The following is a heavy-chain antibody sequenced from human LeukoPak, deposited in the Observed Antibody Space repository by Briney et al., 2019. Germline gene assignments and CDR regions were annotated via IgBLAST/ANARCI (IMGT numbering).Heavy chain of an antibody. D-gene: IGHD4-17*01. CDR3: ARTVTTCFGLDY. V-gene: IGHV4-39*07. J-gene: IGHJ4*02. CDR1: GGSNSSSSYY. CDR2: IYYSGST. Sequence: SETLSLTCTVSGGSNSSSSYYWGWIRQPPGKGLEWIGSIYYSGSTYYNPSLKSRVTISVDTSKNQFSLKLSSVTAADTAVYYCARTVTTCFGLDYWGQGTLVTVSS.